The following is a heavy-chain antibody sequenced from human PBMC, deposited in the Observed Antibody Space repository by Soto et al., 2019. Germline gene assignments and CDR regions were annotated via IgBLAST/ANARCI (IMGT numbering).Heavy chain of an antibody. J-gene: IGHJ4*02. CDR3: ARGGGSDSFDY. Sequence: PSETLSLTCAFSGSSITYGNYAWSWVRQTPGKGLEWIGYINHLETTFYNPSFESRLTLSIDRAKNQFSLNLNSMSAADRAVYFCARGGGSDSFDYWGQGILVTVSS. CDR1: GSSITYGNYA. V-gene: IGHV4-30-2*01. D-gene: IGHD1-26*01. CDR2: INHLETT.